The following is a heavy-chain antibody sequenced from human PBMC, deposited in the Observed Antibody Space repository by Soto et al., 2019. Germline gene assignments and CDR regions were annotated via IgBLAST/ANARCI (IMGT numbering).Heavy chain of an antibody. CDR2: IYYSGST. CDR3: ARRFYYYGSGSYYPFDY. Sequence: SETLSLTCTVSGGSISSSIYYGGWIRQPPGKGLEWIGSIYYSGSTYYNPSLKSRVTISVDTSKNQFSLKLSSVTAADTAVYYCARRFYYYGSGSYYPFDYWGQGTLVTVSS. D-gene: IGHD3-10*01. V-gene: IGHV4-39*01. J-gene: IGHJ4*02. CDR1: GGSISSSIYY.